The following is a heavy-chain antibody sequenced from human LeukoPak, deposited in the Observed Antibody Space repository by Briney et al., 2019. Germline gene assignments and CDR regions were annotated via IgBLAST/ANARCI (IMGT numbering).Heavy chain of an antibody. Sequence: PGGSLRLSCAASGFTFSSYAMSWVRQAPGKGLEWVSTFSGSGLSTYYADSVKGRFTISRDNSKNMLYLQMNSLRAEDTAVYYCAKDIGDVGRRGYFDYWGQGTLVTVSS. J-gene: IGHJ4*02. V-gene: IGHV3-23*01. CDR3: AKDIGDVGRRGYFDY. D-gene: IGHD1-1*01. CDR2: FSGSGLST. CDR1: GFTFSSYA.